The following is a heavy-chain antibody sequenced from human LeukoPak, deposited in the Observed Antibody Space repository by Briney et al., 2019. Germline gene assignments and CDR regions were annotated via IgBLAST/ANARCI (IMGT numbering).Heavy chain of an antibody. CDR1: GYTFTSYY. J-gene: IGHJ4*02. V-gene: IGHV1-46*01. CDR2: INPSGGST. D-gene: IGHD3-22*01. Sequence: ASVKVSCKASGYTFTSYYMHWVRQAPGQGLEWMGIINPSGGSTSYAQKFQGRVTMTRDTSTSTVYMELSSLRSEDTAVYYCARDANYDSSGYWSGYFDYWGQGTLVTVSS. CDR3: ARDANYDSSGYWSGYFDY.